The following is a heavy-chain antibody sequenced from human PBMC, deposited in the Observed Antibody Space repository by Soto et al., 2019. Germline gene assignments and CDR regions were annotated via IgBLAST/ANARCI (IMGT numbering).Heavy chain of an antibody. D-gene: IGHD1-26*01. CDR3: AVHGTMAHSDYFDY. CDR1: GLSLSSRGVG. CDR2: IYWDDDK. V-gene: IGHV2-5*02. J-gene: IGHJ4*02. Sequence: QITLKESGPTLVKPTQTLTLTCTFSGLSLSSRGVGVAWLRQPPRKALEWLALIYWDDDKRYSPSLKSRLTIPKDTSKRQVVLTMTNMDPVDTATYFCAVHGTMAHSDYFDYWGPGNLVTVSS.